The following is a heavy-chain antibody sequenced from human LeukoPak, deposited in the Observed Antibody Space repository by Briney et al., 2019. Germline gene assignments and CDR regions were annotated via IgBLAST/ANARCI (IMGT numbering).Heavy chain of an antibody. CDR1: GYSISSGYD. D-gene: IGHD2-21*02. J-gene: IGHJ3*02. V-gene: IGHV4-38-2*02. Sequence: SETLSLTCTVSGYSISSGYDWGWIRQPPGKGLEWIGSMYHSGSTYYNPSLKSRVTISVDTSKNQFSLKLSSVTAADTAVYYCARDLPDCGGDCLHAFDIWGQGTMVTVSS. CDR2: MYHSGST. CDR3: ARDLPDCGGDCLHAFDI.